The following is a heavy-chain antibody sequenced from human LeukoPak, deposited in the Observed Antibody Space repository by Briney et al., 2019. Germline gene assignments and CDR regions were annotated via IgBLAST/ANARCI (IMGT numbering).Heavy chain of an antibody. J-gene: IGHJ4*02. D-gene: IGHD2-15*01. V-gene: IGHV1-46*01. CDR2: INPSGGST. Sequence: ASVKVSCKASGYTFSSHYMHWVRQAPGQGLEWMGIINPSGGSTSYAQKFQGRVTMTRDASTSTVYMELSSLRSEDTAVYYCARDHCSGGSCYYPGLYWGQGTLVTVSS. CDR1: GYTFSSHY. CDR3: ARDHCSGGSCYYPGLY.